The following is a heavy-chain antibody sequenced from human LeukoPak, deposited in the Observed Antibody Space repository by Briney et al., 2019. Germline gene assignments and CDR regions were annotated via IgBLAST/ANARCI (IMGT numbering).Heavy chain of an antibody. J-gene: IGHJ4*02. D-gene: IGHD3-22*01. V-gene: IGHV3-66*01. CDR2: IYSGGST. CDR3: ARDRGGNYYDSSGYDFDY. CDR1: GFTVSSNY. Sequence: GGSLRLSCAASGFTVSSNYMSWVRQAPGKGLEWVSVIYSGGSTYYADSVKGRFTISRDNSKNTLYLQMNSLRAEDTAVYYCARDRGGNYYDSSGYDFDYWGQGTLVTVSS.